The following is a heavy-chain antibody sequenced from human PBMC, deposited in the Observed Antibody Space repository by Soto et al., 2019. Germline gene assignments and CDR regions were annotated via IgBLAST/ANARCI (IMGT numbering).Heavy chain of an antibody. Sequence: QVQLVQSGAEVKKPGSSVKVSCKASGGTFSSYAISWVRQAPGQGLEWMGGIIPIFGTANYAQKFQGRVTITADESTHTAYMELSSLRSEDTAVYYCEAYCGGDCYSFDAFDIWGQGTMVTVSS. D-gene: IGHD2-21*02. V-gene: IGHV1-69*12. J-gene: IGHJ3*02. CDR2: IIPIFGTA. CDR3: EAYCGGDCYSFDAFDI. CDR1: GGTFSSYA.